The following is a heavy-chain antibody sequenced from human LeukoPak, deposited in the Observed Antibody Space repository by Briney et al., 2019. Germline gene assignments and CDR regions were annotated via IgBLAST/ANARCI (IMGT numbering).Heavy chain of an antibody. Sequence: GGSLRLSCVASGFDFNTYEMTWVRQAPGKGLEWVSYIGGTGETIYYADSVKGRFTVSRDNAKNSVYLQMNSLRAEDTAVYYCARDAPHLVGATYFDYWGQGTLVTVSS. V-gene: IGHV3-48*03. CDR3: ARDAPHLVGATYFDY. CDR2: IGGTGETI. J-gene: IGHJ4*02. CDR1: GFDFNTYE. D-gene: IGHD1-26*01.